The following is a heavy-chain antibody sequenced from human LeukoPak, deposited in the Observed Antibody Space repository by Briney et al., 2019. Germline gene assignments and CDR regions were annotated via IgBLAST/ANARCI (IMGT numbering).Heavy chain of an antibody. J-gene: IGHJ4*02. D-gene: IGHD3-22*01. Sequence: ASVKVSCKASGGTFSSYAISWVRQAPGQGLEWMGRIIPILGIANYAQKFQGRVTITADKSTSTAYMELSSLRSEDTAVYYCARDPHYYDSSGYPNWAYWGQGTLVPVS. V-gene: IGHV1-69*04. CDR1: GGTFSSYA. CDR3: ARDPHYYDSSGYPNWAY. CDR2: IIPILGIA.